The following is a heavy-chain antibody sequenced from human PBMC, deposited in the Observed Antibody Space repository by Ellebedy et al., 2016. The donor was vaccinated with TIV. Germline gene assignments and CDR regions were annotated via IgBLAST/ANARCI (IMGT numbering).Heavy chain of an antibody. D-gene: IGHD6-6*01. CDR1: GFTFADYT. CDR2: ITWDGCST. Sequence: GESLKISCAASGFTFADYTMHWVRQAPGKGLECVALITWDGCSTYYADSVKGRFTISRDNSKNSLYLQMNSLRTEDTAVYYCAKDGQLDAHAGGDYWGQGTLVTVSS. V-gene: IGHV3-43*01. J-gene: IGHJ4*02. CDR3: AKDGQLDAHAGGDY.